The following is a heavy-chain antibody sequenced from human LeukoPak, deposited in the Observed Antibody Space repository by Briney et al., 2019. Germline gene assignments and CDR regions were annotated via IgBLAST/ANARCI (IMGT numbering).Heavy chain of an antibody. Sequence: ASVKVSCKASGYTFTSYGISWVRQAPGQGLEWMGWISAYNGNTNYAQKLQGRVTMTTDTSTSTAYMELRSLRSDDTAVYYCAREGGYYYVRPDAFDIWGQGTMVTVSS. CDR3: AREGGYYYVRPDAFDI. D-gene: IGHD3-10*02. CDR2: ISAYNGNT. V-gene: IGHV1-18*01. J-gene: IGHJ3*02. CDR1: GYTFTSYG.